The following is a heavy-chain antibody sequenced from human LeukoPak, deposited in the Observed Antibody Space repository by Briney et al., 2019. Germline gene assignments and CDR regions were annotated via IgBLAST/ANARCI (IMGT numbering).Heavy chain of an antibody. V-gene: IGHV4-39*07. CDR3: ARGALYYYVNDY. D-gene: IGHD3-10*02. J-gene: IGHJ4*02. CDR1: GGSISSSSYY. Sequence: SETLSLTCTVSGGSISSSSYYWGWIRQPPGKGLEWIGSIYYSGSTYYNPSLKSRVTISVDTSKNQFSLKLSSVTAADTAVYYCARGALYYYVNDYWGQGTLITVSS. CDR2: IYYSGST.